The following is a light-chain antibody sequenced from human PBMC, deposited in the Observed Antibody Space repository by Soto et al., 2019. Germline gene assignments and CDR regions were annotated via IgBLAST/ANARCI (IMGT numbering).Light chain of an antibody. V-gene: IGKV3-15*01. Sequence: EIVMTQSPATLSVSPGERATLSCRASQSVSGNLAWYQQKPGQAPRLLIYGASTRDTGIPARFSGSGSGTEFTLTISSLQSEDFAVYYCQQYNNWPRTFGQGTKVEIK. CDR2: GAS. J-gene: IGKJ1*01. CDR3: QQYNNWPRT. CDR1: QSVSGN.